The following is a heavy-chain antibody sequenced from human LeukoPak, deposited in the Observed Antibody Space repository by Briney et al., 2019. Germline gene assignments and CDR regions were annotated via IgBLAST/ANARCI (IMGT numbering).Heavy chain of an antibody. CDR3: ARGEGSSWYRDYYYYYMDV. CDR1: GGSISSSSYY. Sequence: SETLSLTCTVSGGSISSSSYYWGWIRQPPGKGLEWIGCIYYSGSTYYNPSLKSRVTISVDTSKNQFSLKLSSVTAADTAVYYCARGEGSSWYRDYYYYYMDVWGKGTTVTISS. D-gene: IGHD6-13*01. V-gene: IGHV4-39*07. J-gene: IGHJ6*03. CDR2: IYYSGST.